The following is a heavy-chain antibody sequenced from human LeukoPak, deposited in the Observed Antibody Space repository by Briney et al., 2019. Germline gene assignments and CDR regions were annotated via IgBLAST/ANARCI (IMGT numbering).Heavy chain of an antibody. CDR1: GDTFTTCT. J-gene: IGHJ4*02. CDR3: ARLVGSSFDY. V-gene: IGHV1-69*13. CDR2: IIPLLQTA. Sequence: ASVKVSCKASGDTFTTCTISWVRQAPGQWLEYMGGIIPLLQTADYAQRFQGKVTITADESTNTAYLALSGLTSEDTAVYYCARLVGSSFDYWGQGTLVIVSS. D-gene: IGHD1-26*01.